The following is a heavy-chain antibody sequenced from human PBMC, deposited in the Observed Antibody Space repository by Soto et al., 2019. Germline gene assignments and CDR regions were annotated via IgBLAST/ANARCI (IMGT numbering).Heavy chain of an antibody. Sequence: SETLSLTYTVNGGSLTVYYWSWFRQPPGKGLEWIGEVKDGGSTNYSPSLRGRVSISADTSKNHFSLRLNSVTAADTAVYFCARGQEGIVATHWDQGALVTVS. CDR2: VKDGGST. CDR1: GGSLTVYY. CDR3: ARGQEGIVATH. J-gene: IGHJ4*02. V-gene: IGHV4-34*01. D-gene: IGHD5-12*01.